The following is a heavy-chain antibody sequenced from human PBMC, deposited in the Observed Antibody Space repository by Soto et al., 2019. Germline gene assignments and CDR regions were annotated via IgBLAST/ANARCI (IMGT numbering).Heavy chain of an antibody. CDR3: TTVTVTTGYYYDYYMDV. J-gene: IGHJ6*03. V-gene: IGHV3-15*01. D-gene: IGHD4-17*01. CDR2: IKSKTDGGTT. CDR1: GFTFSNAW. Sequence: EVQLVESGGGLVKPGGSLRLSCAASGFTFSNAWMSWVRQAPGKGLEWVGRIKSKTDGGTTDYAAPVKGRFTISRDDSKNTLYLQMNSLKTEDTAVYYCTTVTVTTGYYYDYYMDVWGKGTTVTVSS.